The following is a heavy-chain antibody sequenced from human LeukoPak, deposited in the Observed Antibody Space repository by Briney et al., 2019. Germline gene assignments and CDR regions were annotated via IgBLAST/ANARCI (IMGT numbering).Heavy chain of an antibody. D-gene: IGHD6-13*01. J-gene: IGHJ4*02. V-gene: IGHV4-39*07. Sequence: SETLSLTCTVSGGSISSSSYYWGWIRQPPGKGLVWIGSIYYSGSTYYNPSLKSRVTISVDTSKNQFSLKLSSVTAADTAVYYCARDRSIAAAYYFDYWGQGTLVTVSS. CDR2: IYYSGST. CDR3: ARDRSIAAAYYFDY. CDR1: GGSISSSSYY.